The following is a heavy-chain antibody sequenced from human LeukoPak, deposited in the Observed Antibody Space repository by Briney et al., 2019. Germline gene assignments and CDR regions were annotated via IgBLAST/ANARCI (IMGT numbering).Heavy chain of an antibody. V-gene: IGHV3-33*01. J-gene: IGHJ4*02. Sequence: PGRSLRLSCAASGFTFSSNGMNWVRQAPGKGLEWVAIIWYDGSKEYYVDSVKGRFTISRENSKNMVYRKMNSRRAEETAVYYFARTSGWSQFGYWGQGSLVTVS. CDR1: GFTFSSNG. CDR2: IWYDGSKE. CDR3: ARTSGWSQFGY. D-gene: IGHD6-19*01.